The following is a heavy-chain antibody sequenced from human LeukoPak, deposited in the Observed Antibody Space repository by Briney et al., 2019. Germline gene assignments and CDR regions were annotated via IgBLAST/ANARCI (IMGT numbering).Heavy chain of an antibody. CDR3: AKPPRMGVRGYFDY. V-gene: IGHV3-23*01. CDR2: ISGSGGST. Sequence: PGGSLRLSCAASGFTFSSYTMSWVRQAPGKGLEWVSGISGSGGSTYYADSVKGRFTISRDNSRNTLYLQMNSLRAGDTAVYYCAKPPRMGVRGYFDYWGQGTLVTVSS. CDR1: GFTFSSYT. D-gene: IGHD3-10*01. J-gene: IGHJ4*02.